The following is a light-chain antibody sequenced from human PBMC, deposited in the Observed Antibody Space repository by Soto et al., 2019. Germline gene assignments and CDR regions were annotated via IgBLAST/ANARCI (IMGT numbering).Light chain of an antibody. CDR1: SSDVDDYSS. Sequence: QSALSQPRAVSGSPGQSVTISCAGPSSDVDDYSSVSWYQQHPDKAPKFIIYDVSKRPSGVPDRFSGSKSGKTASLTISGLQAEDEGDYYCCSYAGSYTYVFGGGTKVTVL. CDR2: DVS. J-gene: IGLJ1*01. CDR3: CSYAGSYTYV. V-gene: IGLV2-11*01.